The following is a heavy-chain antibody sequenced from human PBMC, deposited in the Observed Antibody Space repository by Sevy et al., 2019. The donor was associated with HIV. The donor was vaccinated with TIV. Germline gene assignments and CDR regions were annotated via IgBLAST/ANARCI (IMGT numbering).Heavy chain of an antibody. V-gene: IGHV1-69*13. CDR3: ARDRDRGYFDP. CDR1: GGTFSGYS. J-gene: IGHJ5*02. Sequence: ASVKVSCKTSGGTFSGYSISWLRQAPGQGLEWMGGIIAISGTTTCLQRFQGRITITADVSTRTVYMELRSLRIEDAAIYFCARDRDRGYFDPWGQGTLVTVSS. D-gene: IGHD6-13*01. CDR2: IIAISGTT.